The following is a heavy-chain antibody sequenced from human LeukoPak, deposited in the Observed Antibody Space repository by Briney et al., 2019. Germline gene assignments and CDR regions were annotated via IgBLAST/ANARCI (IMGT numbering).Heavy chain of an antibody. CDR3: ARPILTKGASDI. V-gene: IGHV3-66*04. CDR1: GFTVSSNY. Sequence: GGSLRLSCAASGFTVSSNYMSWVRQAPGKGLEWVSVIYRGSSTYYADSVKGRFTISRDNSKNTLYLQMNSLRAEDTAVYYCARPILTKGASDIWGQGTMVTVSS. J-gene: IGHJ3*02. CDR2: IYRGSST. D-gene: IGHD3-9*01.